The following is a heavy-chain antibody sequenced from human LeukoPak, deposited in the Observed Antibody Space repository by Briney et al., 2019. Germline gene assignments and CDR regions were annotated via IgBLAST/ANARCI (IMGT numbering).Heavy chain of an antibody. Sequence: SETLSLTCTVSGGSISGDHWNWIRQPPGEGLEWIGYIYYSGNTNYNPSLKSRVTISVDTSKNQFSLKLSSVTAADTAVYYCARRNDFDIWGQGTMVTVSS. CDR1: GGSISGDH. V-gene: IGHV4-59*08. J-gene: IGHJ3*02. CDR2: IYYSGNT. CDR3: ARRNDFDI.